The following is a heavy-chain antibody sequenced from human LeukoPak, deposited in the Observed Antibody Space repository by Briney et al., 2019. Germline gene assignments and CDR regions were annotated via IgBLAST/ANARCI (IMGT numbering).Heavy chain of an antibody. CDR2: INHSGST. J-gene: IGHJ6*03. CDR3: ARRRIRDGYYYYYMDV. Sequence: SETLSLTCAVYGGSFSGYYWSWIRQPPGKGLEWIGEINHSGSTNYNPSLKSRVTISVDTSKDQLSLKLRSVTAADTAVYYCARRRIRDGYYYYYMDVWGKGTTVTISS. D-gene: IGHD2/OR15-2a*01. V-gene: IGHV4-34*01. CDR1: GGSFSGYY.